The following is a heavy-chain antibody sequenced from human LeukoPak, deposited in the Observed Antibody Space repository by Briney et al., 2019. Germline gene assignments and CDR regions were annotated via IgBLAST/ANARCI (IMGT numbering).Heavy chain of an antibody. CDR3: ARDNIAVAAPGDY. CDR2: ISSSSSYI. D-gene: IGHD6-19*01. V-gene: IGHV3-21*01. J-gene: IGHJ4*02. Sequence: GGSLRLSCAASGFTFSSYSMNWVRQAPGKGLEWVSSISSSSSYIYYADSVKGRFTISRDNAKNSLYLQMNSLRAEDTAVYYCARDNIAVAAPGDYWGQGTLVTVSS. CDR1: GFTFSSYS.